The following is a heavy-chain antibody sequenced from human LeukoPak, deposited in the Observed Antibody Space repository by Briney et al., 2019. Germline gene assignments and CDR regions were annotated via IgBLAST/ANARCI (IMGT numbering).Heavy chain of an antibody. CDR3: AKGAPSSVTILDH. J-gene: IGHJ4*02. Sequence: GGSLRLSCAASGFTFSDYYMSWIRQAPGKGLEWVSYISSSGSTIYYADSVKGRFTISRDNSKNTLYLQMSSLRAEDTAVYYCAKGAPSSVTILDHWGQGTLVTVSS. V-gene: IGHV3-11*01. D-gene: IGHD4-17*01. CDR2: ISSSGSTI. CDR1: GFTFSDYY.